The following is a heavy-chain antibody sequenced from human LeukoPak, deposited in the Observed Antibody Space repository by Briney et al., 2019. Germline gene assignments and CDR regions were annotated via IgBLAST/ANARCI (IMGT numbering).Heavy chain of an antibody. Sequence: ASVKVSCKASGYRFTITYMHWVRQAPGQGLEWMGLINPTGTYTKYAQKFQGRVSMTRDTSTSTDYMELRSLTSEDSAVYYCARDQSGSTTVTVTTDYWYFDVWGRGTLVTVSS. CDR1: GYRFTITY. J-gene: IGHJ2*01. CDR2: INPTGTYT. CDR3: ARDQSGSTTVTVTTDYWYFDV. V-gene: IGHV1-46*01. D-gene: IGHD4-17*01.